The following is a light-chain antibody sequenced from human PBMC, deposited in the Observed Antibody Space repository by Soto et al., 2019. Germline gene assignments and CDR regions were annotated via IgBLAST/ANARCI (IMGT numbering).Light chain of an antibody. Sequence: EIVLTQSPATLSLSPGERATLSCRASQCVSSYLAWYQQKPGQAPRLLIYDASNRATGIPARFSGSGSGTDFTLTISSLEPEDFAVYYCPQRSNLLTFGGGTKVEIK. CDR1: QCVSSY. V-gene: IGKV3-11*01. J-gene: IGKJ4*01. CDR2: DAS. CDR3: PQRSNLLT.